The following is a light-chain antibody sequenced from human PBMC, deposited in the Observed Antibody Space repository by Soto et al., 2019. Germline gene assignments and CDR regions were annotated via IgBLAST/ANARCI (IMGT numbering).Light chain of an antibody. CDR1: SSDVGGYNY. V-gene: IGLV2-14*01. J-gene: IGLJ1*01. CDR2: DVS. CDR3: SSYTSSIPYV. Sequence: ALTQPASVSGSPGQSITIPCTGTSSDVGGYNYVSWYQQHPGKAPKLMIYDVSNRPSGVSNRFSGSKSGNTASLTISGLQAEDEADYYCSSYTSSIPYVFGTGTKVTVL.